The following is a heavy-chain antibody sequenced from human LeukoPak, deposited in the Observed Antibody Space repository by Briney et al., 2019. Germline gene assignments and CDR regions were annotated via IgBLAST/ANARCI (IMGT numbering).Heavy chain of an antibody. CDR3: ARLNGDYYNWFDP. CDR1: GYTFTGYY. D-gene: IGHD4-17*01. CDR2: INPKSGDT. J-gene: IGHJ5*02. V-gene: IGHV1-2*02. Sequence: ASVKVSCKASGYTFTGYYIHWVRQAPGQGLEWMGWINPKSGDTNYAQKFQDRVTLTRDTSISTAYMELTDLRSDDTAVYYCARLNGDYYNWFDPWGQGTLVTVSS.